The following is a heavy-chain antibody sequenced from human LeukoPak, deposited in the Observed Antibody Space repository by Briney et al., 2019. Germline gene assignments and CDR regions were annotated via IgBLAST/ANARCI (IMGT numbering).Heavy chain of an antibody. Sequence: ASVKVSCKASGYTFTSYTMHWVRQAPGQRLEWMGWINAGNGNTKYSQKFQGRVTITRDTSASTAYMELSSLRSEDTAVYYCARTRMVATTRFDYWGQGTLVTVSS. CDR1: GYTFTSYT. J-gene: IGHJ4*02. V-gene: IGHV1-3*01. CDR3: ARTRMVATTRFDY. D-gene: IGHD5-12*01. CDR2: INAGNGNT.